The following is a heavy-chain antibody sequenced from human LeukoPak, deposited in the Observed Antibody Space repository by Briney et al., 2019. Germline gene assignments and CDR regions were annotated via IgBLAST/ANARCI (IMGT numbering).Heavy chain of an antibody. J-gene: IGHJ4*02. CDR2: IYYSGST. D-gene: IGHD6-19*01. Sequence: SETLSLTCTVSGGSISSYYWSWIRQPPGKGLEWIGYIYYSGSTNYNPSLKSRVTISVDTSKNQFSLKLSSVTTADTAVYYCARGSAWYFVYWGQGTLVTVSS. V-gene: IGHV4-59*01. CDR3: ARGSAWYFVY. CDR1: GGSISSYY.